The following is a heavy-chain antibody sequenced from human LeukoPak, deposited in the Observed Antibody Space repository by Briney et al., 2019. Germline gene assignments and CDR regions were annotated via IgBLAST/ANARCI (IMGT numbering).Heavy chain of an antibody. CDR3: ARWTTTFLDY. D-gene: IGHD1-1*01. J-gene: IGHJ4*02. CDR2: INVGNGNT. Sequence: GASVKVSCKASGYTFTSYAMHWVRQAPGQRLEWMGWINVGNGNTKYSQKFQGRVTITRDTSASTAYMELRSLRSEDTAVYYCARWTTTFLDYWGQGTLVTVSS. CDR1: GYTFTSYA. V-gene: IGHV1-3*01.